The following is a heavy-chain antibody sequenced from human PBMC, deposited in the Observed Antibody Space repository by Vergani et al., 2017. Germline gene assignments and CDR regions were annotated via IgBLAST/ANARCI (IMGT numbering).Heavy chain of an antibody. CDR3: ARHENNAYSSGWYFDY. CDR1: GGSISSSSYY. CDR2: IYYSGST. Sequence: LQLQESGPGLVKPSETLSLTCTVSGGSISSSSYYWGWIRQPPGKGLEWIGSIYYSGSTYYNPSLKSRVTISVDTSKNQFSLKLSSVTAADTAVYYCARHENNAYSSGWYFDYWGQGTLVTVSS. V-gene: IGHV4-39*01. J-gene: IGHJ4*02. D-gene: IGHD6-19*01.